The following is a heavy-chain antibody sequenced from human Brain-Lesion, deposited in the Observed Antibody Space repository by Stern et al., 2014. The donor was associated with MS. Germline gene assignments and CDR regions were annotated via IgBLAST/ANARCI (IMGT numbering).Heavy chain of an antibody. CDR2: IFNSGST. CDR3: ARGRVVPGFQYYATDV. Sequence: VQLVQSGPGLVKPSQTLSLSCTVSGGSISSGGYYWSWIRQPAGKGLEWIGRIFNSGSTSYTPSLKSRVTISIDPSKNQFSLRLNSMTAADTAVYYCARGRVVPGFQYYATDVWGQGTTVIVSS. D-gene: IGHD2-2*01. J-gene: IGHJ6*02. V-gene: IGHV4-61*02. CDR1: GGSISSGGYY.